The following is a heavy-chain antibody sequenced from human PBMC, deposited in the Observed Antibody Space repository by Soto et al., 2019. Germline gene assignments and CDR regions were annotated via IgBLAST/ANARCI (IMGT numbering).Heavy chain of an antibody. CDR2: INSGNGNT. Sequence: ASVKVSCKASGYTFTTYAIHWVRQAPGQGLEWMGWINSGNGNTKYSQKLQGRVTITRDTYASTAYMELSSLRSDDTAVYHCARDCCSAYCSGGSCFSDHDAFDIWGQGTIVTVSS. D-gene: IGHD2-15*01. J-gene: IGHJ3*02. V-gene: IGHV1-3*01. CDR1: GYTFTTYA. CDR3: ARDCCSAYCSGGSCFSDHDAFDI.